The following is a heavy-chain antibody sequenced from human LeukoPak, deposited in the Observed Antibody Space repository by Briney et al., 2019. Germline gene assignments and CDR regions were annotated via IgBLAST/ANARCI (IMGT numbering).Heavy chain of an antibody. J-gene: IGHJ4*02. CDR1: GFTFRSYG. CDR3: AKDQYRFGELSYYFDY. Sequence: PGGSLRLSCAASGFTFRSYGMHWVRQAPGKGLEWAALISNDGSNKYYADSVKGRFTISRDTSKNTLYLQMSSLRAEDTAVYYCAKDQYRFGELSYYFDYWGQGTLVTVSS. D-gene: IGHD3-10*01. V-gene: IGHV3-30*18. CDR2: ISNDGSNK.